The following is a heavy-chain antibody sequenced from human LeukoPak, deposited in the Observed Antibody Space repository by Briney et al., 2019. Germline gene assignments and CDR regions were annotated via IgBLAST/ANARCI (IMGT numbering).Heavy chain of an antibody. J-gene: IGHJ4*02. D-gene: IGHD2-8*01. CDR2: ISRNGGST. V-gene: IGHV3-64*04. CDR3: ARAPQWARFDY. CDR1: GFTFNSYP. Sequence: GGSLRLSGSASGFTFNSYPVHWVRQAPGKGLEYVSGISRNGGSTYYADSVKGRFTISRDNSKNTLYLQMNSLRAEDTAVYYCARAPQWARFDYWGQGTLVTVSS.